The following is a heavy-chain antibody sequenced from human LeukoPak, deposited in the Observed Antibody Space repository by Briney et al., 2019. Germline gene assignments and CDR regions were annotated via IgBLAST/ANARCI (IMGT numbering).Heavy chain of an antibody. D-gene: IGHD2-2*01. Sequence: PGGSLRLSCAASGFTFSSYAMSWVRQAPGKGLEWVSAISGSGGSTYYADSVRGRFTISRDNSKNTLYLQMNSLRAEDTAVYYCAKGGDCSSSSCYGNFDYWGQGTLVTVSS. J-gene: IGHJ4*02. CDR1: GFTFSSYA. CDR3: AKGGDCSSSSCYGNFDY. V-gene: IGHV3-23*01. CDR2: ISGSGGST.